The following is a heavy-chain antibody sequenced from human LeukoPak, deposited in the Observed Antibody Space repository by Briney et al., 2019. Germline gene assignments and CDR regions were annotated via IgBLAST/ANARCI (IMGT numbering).Heavy chain of an antibody. V-gene: IGHV4-39*01. CDR2: IYYSGST. D-gene: IGHD4-23*01. CDR3: ARRGGNSVRAHFDY. Sequence: SETLSLTYTVCGGSISSSSYYWGWIRQPPGKGLEWIGSIYYSGSTYYNPSLKSRVTISVDTSKNQFSLKLSSVTAADTAVYYCARRGGNSVRAHFDYWGQGTLVTVSS. CDR1: GGSISSSSYY. J-gene: IGHJ4*02.